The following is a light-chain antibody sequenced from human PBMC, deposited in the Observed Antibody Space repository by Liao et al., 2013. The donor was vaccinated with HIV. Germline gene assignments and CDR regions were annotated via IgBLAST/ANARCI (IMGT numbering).Light chain of an antibody. CDR1: KVGDRI. Sequence: SYELTQPPSVSVSPGQTASIPCSGDKVGDRIVSWYQVKPGQSPEVIIYQNYQRPSGTPERFSGSKSGNTATLTIRGTQAMDEADYYCQAWDSSTEGCVFGTGTKVTVL. CDR2: QNY. J-gene: IGLJ1*01. CDR3: QAWDSSTEGCV. V-gene: IGLV3-1*01.